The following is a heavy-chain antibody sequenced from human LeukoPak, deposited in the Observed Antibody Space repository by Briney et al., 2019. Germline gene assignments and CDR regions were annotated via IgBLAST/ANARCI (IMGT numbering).Heavy chain of an antibody. CDR2: VHYSGST. J-gene: IGHJ3*02. Sequence: PSETLSLTCTDSDGSNNSYYWSWIRQSPGKGLEWIGYVHYSGSTNYNPSLKSRVTISVDTSKKQVSLKLNSVTAVDTAVYYCARATGTTRNAFDIWGQGTMVTVSS. CDR3: ARATGTTRNAFDI. D-gene: IGHD1-7*01. V-gene: IGHV4-59*01. CDR1: DGSNNSYY.